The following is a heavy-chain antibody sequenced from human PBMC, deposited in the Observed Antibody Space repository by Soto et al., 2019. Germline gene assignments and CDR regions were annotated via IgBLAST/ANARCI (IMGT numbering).Heavy chain of an antibody. CDR2: IYPGDSDT. D-gene: IGHD5-18*01. CDR3: AKTDGYEVEY. Sequence: ESLKISCKGCGYSFVSYWIAWVRQMPGKGLEWMGSIYPGDSDTTYSPSIQGQVTISADKSSTTVYLQWNTLKASDTAMYYCAKTDGYEVEYWGQGTQVTVSS. V-gene: IGHV5-51*01. J-gene: IGHJ4*02. CDR1: GYSFVSYW.